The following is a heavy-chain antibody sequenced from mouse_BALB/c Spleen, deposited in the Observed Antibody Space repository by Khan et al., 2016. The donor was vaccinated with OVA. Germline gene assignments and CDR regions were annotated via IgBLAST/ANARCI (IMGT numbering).Heavy chain of an antibody. Sequence: EVQLQESGPGLVKPSQPLSLTFTVTGYSITSGYGWNWIRQFPGNKLEWMGYISYSGSTNYNPSLKSRISITRDTSKNQFFLQLNSVTTEDTATYYCSRTARLKYWGQGTTLTVSS. D-gene: IGHD3-3*01. CDR1: GYSITSGYG. V-gene: IGHV3-2*02. J-gene: IGHJ2*01. CDR3: SRTARLKY. CDR2: ISYSGST.